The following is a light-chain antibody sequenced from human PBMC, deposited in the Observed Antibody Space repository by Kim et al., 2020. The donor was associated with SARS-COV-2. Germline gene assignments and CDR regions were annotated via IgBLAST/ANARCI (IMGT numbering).Light chain of an antibody. Sequence: ELTQPPSASGTPGQRVTISCSGSSSNIGTNFVNWYQQLPGTAPKLLIYSNDQRPSGVPDRFSGSKSGTSASLAISGLQSADEADYYCAAWDDSLNALVFGGGAKLTVL. V-gene: IGLV1-44*01. J-gene: IGLJ2*01. CDR3: AAWDDSLNALV. CDR1: SSNIGTNF. CDR2: SND.